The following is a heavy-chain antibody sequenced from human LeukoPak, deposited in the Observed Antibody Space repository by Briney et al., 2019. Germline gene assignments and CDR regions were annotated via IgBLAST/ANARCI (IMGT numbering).Heavy chain of an antibody. CDR1: GFTFSSYA. Sequence: GGSLRLSCAASGFTFSSYAMSWVRQAPGKGLEWVSAISGSGGSTYYADSVKGRFTISRDNSKNTLYLQMNSLRAEDTAVYYCAKPRMITFGGVIIPTTYYFDYWGQGTLVTVSS. V-gene: IGHV3-23*01. J-gene: IGHJ4*02. CDR3: AKPRMITFGGVIIPTTYYFDY. CDR2: ISGSGGST. D-gene: IGHD3-16*02.